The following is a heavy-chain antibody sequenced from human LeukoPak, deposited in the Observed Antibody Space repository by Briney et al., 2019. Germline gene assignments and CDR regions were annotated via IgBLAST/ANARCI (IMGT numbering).Heavy chain of an antibody. CDR2: ISRSGST. V-gene: IGHV4-30-2*01. CDR3: ARVREAYDYGDYFDY. Sequence: PSETLSLTCAVSGGSIFSGDYSWSWIRQPPGKGLEWIGYISRSGSTYSNPSLKSRVTMSVDRSRNQFSLKLNSVTAADTAVYYCARVREAYDYGDYFDYWGQGTLVTVSS. J-gene: IGHJ4*02. D-gene: IGHD4-17*01. CDR1: GGSIFSGDYS.